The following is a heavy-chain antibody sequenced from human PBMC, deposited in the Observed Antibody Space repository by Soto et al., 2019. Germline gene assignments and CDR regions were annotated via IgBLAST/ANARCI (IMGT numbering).Heavy chain of an antibody. V-gene: IGHV3-30*03. J-gene: IGHJ4*02. Sequence: QVQLVESGGGVVQPGGSLRLSCAASEFTFSNYAMHWVRQPPGKGLQWLAVISYDGNNKYYADSVEGRFTISRDNSKNTAYLQMNSLRLEDTAVYYCARGPSYSDDYFDYWGQGTLVTVSS. CDR2: ISYDGNNK. D-gene: IGHD4-17*01. CDR3: ARGPSYSDDYFDY. CDR1: EFTFSNYA.